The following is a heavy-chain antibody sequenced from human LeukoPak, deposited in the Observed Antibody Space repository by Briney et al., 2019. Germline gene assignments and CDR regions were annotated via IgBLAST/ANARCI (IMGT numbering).Heavy chain of an antibody. J-gene: IGHJ4*02. CDR2: IKSKTDGGTT. V-gene: IGHV3-15*01. CDR1: GFTFSNAW. CDR3: TTEEGSAAGTNY. D-gene: IGHD6-13*01. Sequence: GGSLRLSCAASGFTFSNAWMSWVRQAPGKGLEWVGRIKSKTDGGTTDYAAPVKGRFTISRDDSKNTLYLQMNSLKTEDTAVYYCTTEEGSAAGTNYRGQGTLVTVSS.